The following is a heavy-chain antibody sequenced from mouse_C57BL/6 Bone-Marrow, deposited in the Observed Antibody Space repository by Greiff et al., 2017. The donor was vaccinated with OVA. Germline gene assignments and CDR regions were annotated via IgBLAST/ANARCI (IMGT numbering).Heavy chain of an antibody. CDR2: INPGSGGT. Sequence: VQLQQSGAELVRPGTSVKMSCKASGYAFTNYLIEWVKQRPGQGLEWIGVINPGSGGTNYNEKFKGKATLTADKSSSTAYMQLSSLTSEDSAVYFCATSSCSDAMDYWGQGTSVTVSS. J-gene: IGHJ4*01. V-gene: IGHV1-54*01. CDR1: GYAFTNYL. CDR3: ATSSCSDAMDY.